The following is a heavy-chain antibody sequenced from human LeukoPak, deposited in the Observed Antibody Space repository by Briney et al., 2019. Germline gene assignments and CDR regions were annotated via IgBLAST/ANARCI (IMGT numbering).Heavy chain of an antibody. J-gene: IGHJ4*02. CDR1: GFTFSSYV. Sequence: GGSLRLSCSASGFTFSSYVMHWVRQAPGKGLEWVANIRQDGSEKYYVDSVKGRFTISRDNAKNSLYLQMNSLRAEDTALYYCARGSLRWFGEPPGDYWGQGTLVTVSS. CDR2: IRQDGSEK. V-gene: IGHV3-7*03. CDR3: ARGSLRWFGEPPGDY. D-gene: IGHD3-10*01.